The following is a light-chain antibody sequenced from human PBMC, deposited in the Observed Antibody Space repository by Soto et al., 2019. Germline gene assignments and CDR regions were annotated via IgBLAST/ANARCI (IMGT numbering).Light chain of an antibody. CDR3: QQYYASSWT. CDR1: KSISSTY. Sequence: IVLTQSPGTLSLSPGERATLSCRASKSISSTYLAWYREKPGQAPRLLIDAASSSATGIPDMFSGSGYGTDFPLTISRREPEDFAVYYCQQYYASSWTFDQGTRVEIK. V-gene: IGKV3-20*01. J-gene: IGKJ1*01. CDR2: AAS.